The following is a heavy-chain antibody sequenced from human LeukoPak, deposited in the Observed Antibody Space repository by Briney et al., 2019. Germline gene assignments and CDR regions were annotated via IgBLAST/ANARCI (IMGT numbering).Heavy chain of an antibody. CDR3: ARWLELMRNFDW. D-gene: IGHD5-24*01. Sequence: GGSLRLSCAASGFTFSSYEMNWVRQAPGKGLEWVANIKQDGGEKDYVDALKGRFTISRDNAKNSLYLQMNSLRAEDTAVYYCARWLELMRNFDWWGQGTLVTVSS. J-gene: IGHJ4*02. V-gene: IGHV3-7*01. CDR1: GFTFSSYE. CDR2: IKQDGGEK.